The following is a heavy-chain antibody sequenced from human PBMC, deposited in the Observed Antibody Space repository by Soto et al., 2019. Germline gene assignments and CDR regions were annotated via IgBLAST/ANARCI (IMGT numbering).Heavy chain of an antibody. J-gene: IGHJ4*02. Sequence: EVQLAESGGGLVQSGGSLRLSCAASGFTFSSYWMSWVRQGPGKGPEWVANIKQDGSEIYYVDSVKGRFTISRDNAKSSLYLQMTSLRAEDTAVYHWAKSLSAIPGDSWGQGTLVIVSS. V-gene: IGHV3-7*05. CDR2: IKQDGSEI. CDR3: AKSLSAIPGDS. D-gene: IGHD2-2*01. CDR1: GFTFSSYW.